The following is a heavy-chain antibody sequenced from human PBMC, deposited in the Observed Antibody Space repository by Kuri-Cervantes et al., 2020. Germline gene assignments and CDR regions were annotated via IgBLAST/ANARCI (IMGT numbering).Heavy chain of an antibody. CDR2: ISPGGDTT. CDR3: AGGPSFRSPGVDP. Sequence: ASVKVSCKASGYTFTSYNMFWVRQAPGQGLEWMGIISPGGDTTKYAQKFQGRVTMTRDRSASTVYMEMRGLRSEDTAVYYCAGGPSFRSPGVDPWGQGTLVTVSS. V-gene: IGHV1-46*01. J-gene: IGHJ5*02. D-gene: IGHD3-3*01. CDR1: GYTFTSYN.